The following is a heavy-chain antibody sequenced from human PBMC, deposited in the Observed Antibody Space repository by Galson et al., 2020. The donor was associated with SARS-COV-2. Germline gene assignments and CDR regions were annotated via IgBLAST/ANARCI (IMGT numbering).Heavy chain of an antibody. CDR1: GFTFSSYN. CDR2: IPSSSTT. J-gene: IGHJ4*02. CDR3: SRGLSSSWPFSDF. D-gene: IGHD6-13*01. Sequence: GESLKISCAAPGFTFSSYNMNWVRQAPGKGLEWVSFIPSSSTTYYADSVKGRFTISRDNAKNSLYLQMSGLRDDDTALYYCSRGLSSSWPFSDFWGQGALVTVSS. V-gene: IGHV3-48*02.